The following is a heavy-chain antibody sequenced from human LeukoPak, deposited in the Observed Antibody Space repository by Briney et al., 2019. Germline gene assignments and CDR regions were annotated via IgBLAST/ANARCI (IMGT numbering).Heavy chain of an antibody. CDR3: AREGTSSLAY. J-gene: IGHJ4*02. CDR2: IYRGGST. V-gene: IGHV3-66*01. D-gene: IGHD6-6*01. Sequence: GESLRLSCAASEFIGGTKYMTWVRQAPGKGLEWVSVIYRGGSTYYADSVKGRFTISRDDSKNTMYLQMNSLRDEDTAVYYCAREGTSSLAYWGQGTLVTVSS. CDR1: EFIGGTKY.